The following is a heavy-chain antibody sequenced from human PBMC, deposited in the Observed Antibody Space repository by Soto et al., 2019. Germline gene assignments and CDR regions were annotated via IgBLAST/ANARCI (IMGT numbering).Heavy chain of an antibody. Sequence: SETLSLTCTVSGGSISSGDYYWSWIRQPPGKGLEWIGYTYYSGSTYYNPSLKSRVTISVDRSKNQFSLKLSSVTAADTAVYYCARGAPVVNDYWGQGTQVTVSS. CDR1: GGSISSGDYY. J-gene: IGHJ4*02. V-gene: IGHV4-30-4*01. CDR3: ARGAPVVNDY. CDR2: TYYSGST. D-gene: IGHD3-22*01.